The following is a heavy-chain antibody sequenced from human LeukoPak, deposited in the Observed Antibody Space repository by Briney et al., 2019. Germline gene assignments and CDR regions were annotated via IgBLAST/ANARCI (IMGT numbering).Heavy chain of an antibody. D-gene: IGHD2-15*01. CDR3: AREAVAAGWFDP. J-gene: IGHJ5*02. V-gene: IGHV1-2*06. Sequence: ASVKVSCKASGYTFTGYYMHWVRQAPGQGLEWMGRINPNSGGTNYAQKFQGRVTMTRDTSISTAYMELSRLRSDDTAVYYYAREAVAAGWFDPWGQGTLVTVSS. CDR2: INPNSGGT. CDR1: GYTFTGYY.